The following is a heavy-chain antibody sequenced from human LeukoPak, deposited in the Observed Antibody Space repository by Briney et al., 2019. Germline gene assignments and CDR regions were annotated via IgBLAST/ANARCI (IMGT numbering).Heavy chain of an antibody. V-gene: IGHV3-7*01. CDR1: GFTFSSRDW. Sequence: PGGSLRLSCAASGFTFSSRDWMTWVRQAPGKGLKWVANIKQDGSEKNYVDSVKGRFTISRDNAKNSVDLQMNSLRVEDTAVYYCARVAAAGTGIFANFYYSMDIWGKGTTVTISS. CDR3: ARVAAAGTGIFANFYYSMDI. CDR2: IKQDGSEK. J-gene: IGHJ6*03. D-gene: IGHD6-13*01.